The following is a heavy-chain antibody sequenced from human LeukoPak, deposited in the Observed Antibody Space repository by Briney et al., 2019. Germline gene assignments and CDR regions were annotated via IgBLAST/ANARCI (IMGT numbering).Heavy chain of an antibody. V-gene: IGHV4-34*01. CDR3: ARARAHLKYYYDSSGYYYFDY. J-gene: IGHJ4*02. CDR1: GGSSSGYY. CDR2: INHSGST. Sequence: SETLSLTCAVYGGSSSGYYWSWIRQPPGKGLEWIGEINHSGSTNYNPSLKSRVTISVDTSKNQFSLKLSSVTATDTAVYYCARARAHLKYYYDSSGYYYFDYWGQGTLVTVSS. D-gene: IGHD3-22*01.